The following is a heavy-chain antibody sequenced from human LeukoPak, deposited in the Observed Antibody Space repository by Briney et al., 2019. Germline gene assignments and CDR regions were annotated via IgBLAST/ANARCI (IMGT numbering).Heavy chain of an antibody. J-gene: IGHJ4*02. CDR3: ARDCSSTSCYYY. V-gene: IGHV3-11*04. Sequence: GGSLRLSCAVSGFPFSDYYMSWIRQAPGKGLEWISYIRYSAPDIYYANSVKGRFTISRDNDKMSLYLQLNSLRADDTAVYYCARDCSSTSCYYYGGQGTLVTVSS. D-gene: IGHD2-2*01. CDR1: GFPFSDYY. CDR2: IRYSAPDI.